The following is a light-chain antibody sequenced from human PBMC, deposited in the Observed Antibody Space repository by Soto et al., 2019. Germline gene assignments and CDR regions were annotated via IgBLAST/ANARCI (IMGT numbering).Light chain of an antibody. CDR1: SWDVGGYDY. CDR3: SSYTTSSSYV. V-gene: IGLV2-14*01. Sequence: QSVLTQPASVSGSPGQSITMSCTGTSWDVGGYDYVSWYQQHPGEVPKLIIFEVSSRPAWISNRFSASKSGNTASLTISGLQAEDEADYYCSSYTTSSSYVFGTGTKVT. J-gene: IGLJ1*01. CDR2: EVS.